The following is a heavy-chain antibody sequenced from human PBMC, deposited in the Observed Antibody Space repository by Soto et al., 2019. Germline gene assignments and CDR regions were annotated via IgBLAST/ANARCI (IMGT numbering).Heavy chain of an antibody. J-gene: IGHJ3*02. V-gene: IGHV3-7*01. Sequence: EVQLVESGGDLVQPGGSLRLSCAASGFTFSTSWMHWVRQAPGKGLECVAILNQDRSRENYVDSVKGRFTISRDNAQNSLSLQMHSLRAEDTAVYYCARDPGWGAFDIWGQGTMVTVSS. CDR3: ARDPGWGAFDI. CDR1: GFTFSTSW. D-gene: IGHD1-26*01. CDR2: LNQDRSRE.